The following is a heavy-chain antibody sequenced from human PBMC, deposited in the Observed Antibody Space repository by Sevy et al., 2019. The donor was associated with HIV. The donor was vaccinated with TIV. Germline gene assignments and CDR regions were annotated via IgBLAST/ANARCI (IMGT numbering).Heavy chain of an antibody. CDR2: IIPIIGSP. Sequence: ASVKVSCKLSGGSISSYLVTWVRQAPGQGLEWMGGIIPIIGSPNYAQRFQGRLTITADTSTKTAYMDLSSLSSEDTAVYYCARDYAIAASGTPSAFDIWDQGTMVTVSS. CDR3: ARDYAIAASGTPSAFDI. J-gene: IGHJ3*02. CDR1: GGSISSYL. V-gene: IGHV1-69*06. D-gene: IGHD6-25*01.